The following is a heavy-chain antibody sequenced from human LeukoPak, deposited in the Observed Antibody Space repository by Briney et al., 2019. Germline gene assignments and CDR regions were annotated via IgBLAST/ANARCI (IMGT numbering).Heavy chain of an antibody. Sequence: SVKVSCKASGGTFSSYVISWVRQAPGQGLEWMGGIIPIFGTTNYAQKFQGRVTITADESTSTAYMELSSLRSEDTAVYYCAREGYYYDGSGYYNGSFDIWGRGTMVTVSS. D-gene: IGHD3-22*01. J-gene: IGHJ3*02. CDR1: GGTFSSYV. V-gene: IGHV1-69*01. CDR2: IIPIFGTT. CDR3: AREGYYYDGSGYYNGSFDI.